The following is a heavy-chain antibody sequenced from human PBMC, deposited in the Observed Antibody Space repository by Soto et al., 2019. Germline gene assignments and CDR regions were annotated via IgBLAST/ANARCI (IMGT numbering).Heavy chain of an antibody. Sequence: QVHLVESGGGVVQPGRSLRLSCVASGFNFKAYGMHWVRQAPGKGLEWVAVISTDGTNQHHADSVKGRLTISRDNFKNALYLKMNSRKPDDTAVYFFAVGGGDLSLAPFDYWGHGTLVTGSS. D-gene: IGHD3-16*02. J-gene: IGHJ4*01. CDR3: AVGGGDLSLAPFDY. CDR1: GFNFKAYG. CDR2: ISTDGTNQ. V-gene: IGHV3-30-3*01.